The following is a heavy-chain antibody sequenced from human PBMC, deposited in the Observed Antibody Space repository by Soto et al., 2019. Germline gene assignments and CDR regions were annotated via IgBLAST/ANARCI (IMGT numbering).Heavy chain of an antibody. V-gene: IGHV4-39*01. D-gene: IGHD3-3*01. CDR3: VRHRGSITIFGVVIRALGMDV. J-gene: IGHJ6*02. CDR1: GGSISSSSYY. CDR2: IYYSGST. Sequence: LSLTCTVSGGSISSSSYYWGWIRQPPGKGLEWIGSIYYSGSTYYNPSLKSRVTISVDTSKNQFSLKLSSVTAADTAVYYCVRHRGSITIFGVVIRALGMDVWGQGTTVTVS.